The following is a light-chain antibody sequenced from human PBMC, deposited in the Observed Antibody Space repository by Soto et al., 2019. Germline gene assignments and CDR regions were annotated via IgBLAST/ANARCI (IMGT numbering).Light chain of an antibody. V-gene: IGKV1-5*03. J-gene: IGKJ2*01. Sequence: DLQMTQSPSTLSGSVGDRVTITCRASQTISSWLAWYQQKPGKAPKLLIYEASTLQSGVPSRFTGSGSGTEFTLAISRLQPDDFATYYCQQYSSYSPYTFGQGTKVDIK. CDR3: QQYSSYSPYT. CDR1: QTISSW. CDR2: EAS.